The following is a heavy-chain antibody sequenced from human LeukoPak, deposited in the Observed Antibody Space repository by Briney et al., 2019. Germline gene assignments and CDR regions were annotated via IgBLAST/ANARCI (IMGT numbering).Heavy chain of an antibody. J-gene: IGHJ4*02. CDR2: INPSGGST. D-gene: IGHD4-17*01. CDR1: GYTFTSYY. CDR3: ATGTTTVTPDY. Sequence: ASVKVSCKASGYTFTSYYMHWVRQAPGQGLEWMGIINPSGGSTSYAQKFQGRVTMTRDTSTSTVYMELRSLRSGVTAVYYCATGTTTVTPDYWGQGTLVTVSS. V-gene: IGHV1-46*01.